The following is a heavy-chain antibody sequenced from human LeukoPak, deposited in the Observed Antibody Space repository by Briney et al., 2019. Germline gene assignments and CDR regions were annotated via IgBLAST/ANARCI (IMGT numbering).Heavy chain of an antibody. D-gene: IGHD3-22*01. V-gene: IGHV4-4*02. CDR1: GGSISSSNW. Sequence: PSETLSLTCAVSGGSISSSNWWSWVRPPPGKGLEWIGEIYHSGSTNYNPSLKSRVTISVDKSKNQFSLKLSSVTAADTAVYYCARAGGDSSGYYLIDYWGQGTLVTVSS. CDR2: IYHSGST. J-gene: IGHJ4*02. CDR3: ARAGGDSSGYYLIDY.